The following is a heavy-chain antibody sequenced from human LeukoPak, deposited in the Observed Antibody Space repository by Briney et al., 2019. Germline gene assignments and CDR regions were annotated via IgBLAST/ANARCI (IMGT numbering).Heavy chain of an antibody. CDR3: ARDARYSGSANYSSYDMDV. V-gene: IGHV1-46*01. CDR1: GYTFTSYY. CDR2: INPSGGST. Sequence: ASVKVSCKASGYTFTSYYMHWVRQAPGQGLEWMGIINPSGGSTSYAQKFQGRVTMTRDMSTSTVYMELSSLRSEDTAVYYCARDARYSGSANYSSYDMDVWGKGTTVTVSS. J-gene: IGHJ6*03. D-gene: IGHD5-12*01.